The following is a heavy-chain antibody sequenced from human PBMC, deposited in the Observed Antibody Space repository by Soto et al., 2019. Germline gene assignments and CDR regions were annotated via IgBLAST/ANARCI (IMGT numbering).Heavy chain of an antibody. CDR2: ISSSSSTI. CDR1: GFTFSSYS. CDR3: ARAYGDYVYYYYGMDV. D-gene: IGHD4-17*01. Sequence: PWGSLRLSCAASGFTFSSYSMNWVRQAPGKGLEWVSYISSSSSTIYYADSVKGRFTISRDNAKNSLYLQMNSLRDEDTAVYYCARAYGDYVYYYYGMDVWGQGTTVTVSS. V-gene: IGHV3-48*02. J-gene: IGHJ6*02.